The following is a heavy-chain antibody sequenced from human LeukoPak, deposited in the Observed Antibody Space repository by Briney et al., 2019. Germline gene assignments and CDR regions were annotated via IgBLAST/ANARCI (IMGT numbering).Heavy chain of an antibody. Sequence: GSLRLSCAASGFTFSTYGTSWVRQAPGKGLEWVSGISGSGGASYYADSVKGRFTISRDNSKSTLYIQMNSLRAEDTAVYYCARGAYGDYAYDYWGQGTLVTVSS. CDR2: ISGSGGAS. CDR3: ARGAYGDYAYDY. CDR1: GFTFSTYG. J-gene: IGHJ4*02. V-gene: IGHV3-23*01. D-gene: IGHD4-17*01.